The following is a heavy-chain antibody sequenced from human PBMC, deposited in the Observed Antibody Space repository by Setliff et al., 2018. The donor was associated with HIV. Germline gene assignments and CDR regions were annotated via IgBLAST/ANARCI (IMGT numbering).Heavy chain of an antibody. CDR2: ISSSSSTI. D-gene: IGHD3-10*02. J-gene: IGHJ6*03. CDR3: ARGSCSGSYCYYYYYMDV. CDR1: GFTFSSYS. Sequence: GGSLRLSCAASGFTFSSYSMNWVRQAPGKGLEWVSYISSSSSTIYYADSVKGRFTISRDNAKNSLYLQMNSLRAEDTAVYYCARGSCSGSYCYYYYYMDVWGKGTTVTVS. V-gene: IGHV3-48*01.